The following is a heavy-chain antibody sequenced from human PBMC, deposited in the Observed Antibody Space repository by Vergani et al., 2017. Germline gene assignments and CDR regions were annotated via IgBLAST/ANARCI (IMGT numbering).Heavy chain of an antibody. V-gene: IGHV3-23*01. CDR2: ISGSGVSA. CDR1: EFTFSNYA. CDR3: AKQYFVSGNYLVDY. J-gene: IGHJ4*02. D-gene: IGHD3-10*01. Sequence: EVQLLESGGGLVQPGGSLRLTCAASEFTFSNYAMNWVRQAPGKGLEWVSGISGSGVSAYYTDSVKGRFTISRANSKNMLFLQMNNLRTEDTAIYYCAKQYFVSGNYLVDYWGQGTLVTVSS.